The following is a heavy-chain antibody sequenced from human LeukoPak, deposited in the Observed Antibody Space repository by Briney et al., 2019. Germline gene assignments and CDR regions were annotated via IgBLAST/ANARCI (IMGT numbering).Heavy chain of an antibody. CDR1: GYIFTTYW. CDR3: ARPKYYYEGGGFFLDI. CDR2: INPQNSDT. D-gene: IGHD3-22*01. Sequence: GESLEITCKSSGYIFTTYWIGWVRQMPGKGLEWMGIINPQNSDTTYSPSFRGHVAFSADQSISTAYLQLNSLTASDTAMHYCARPKYYYEGGGFFLDIWGQGTLVTVSS. J-gene: IGHJ4*02. V-gene: IGHV5-51*01.